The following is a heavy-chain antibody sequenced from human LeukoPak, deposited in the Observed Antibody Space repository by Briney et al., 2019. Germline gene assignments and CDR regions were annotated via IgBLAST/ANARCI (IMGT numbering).Heavy chain of an antibody. CDR3: ASSGYDHDY. J-gene: IGHJ4*02. Sequence: SETLSLTCAVSGDSISSGGYAWGWIRQPRGKGLEWIEYMYHSGSTYYNPSLKSRVTISVDRSKNQFSLKLSSVTAADTAVYYCASSGYDHDYWGQGTLVTVSS. D-gene: IGHD5-12*01. CDR2: MYHSGST. V-gene: IGHV4-30-2*01. CDR1: GDSISSGGYA.